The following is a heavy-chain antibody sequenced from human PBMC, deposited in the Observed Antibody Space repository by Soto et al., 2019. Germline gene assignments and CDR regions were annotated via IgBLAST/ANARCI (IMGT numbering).Heavy chain of an antibody. D-gene: IGHD1-26*01. CDR3: AKAAGATHYYYYGMDV. V-gene: IGHV3-30*18. Sequence: LRLSCAASGFTFSSYGMHWVRQAPGKGLEWVAVISYDGSNKYYADPVKGRFTISRDNSKNTLYLQMNSLRAEDTAVYYCAKAAGATHYYYYGMDVWGQGTTV. CDR2: ISYDGSNK. CDR1: GFTFSSYG. J-gene: IGHJ6*02.